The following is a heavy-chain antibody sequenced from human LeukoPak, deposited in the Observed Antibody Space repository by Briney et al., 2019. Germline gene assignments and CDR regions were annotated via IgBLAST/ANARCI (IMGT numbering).Heavy chain of an antibody. J-gene: IGHJ4*02. CDR1: GGTFSSYA. CDR2: IIPIFGTA. Sequence: SVKVSCKASGGTFSSYAISWVRQAPGQGLEWMGGIIPIFGTAQYTQKFKDRVTITADESTSTAYMELNNLRSEDTAIYYCARAPFVAAGSDYWGQGTLVTVSS. CDR3: ARAPFVAAGSDY. D-gene: IGHD6-13*01. V-gene: IGHV1-69*13.